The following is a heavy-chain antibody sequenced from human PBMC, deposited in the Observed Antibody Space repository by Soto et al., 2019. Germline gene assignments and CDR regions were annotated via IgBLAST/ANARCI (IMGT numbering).Heavy chain of an antibody. J-gene: IGHJ4*02. CDR1: GFSLSTSGVG. CDR2: IYWNDDK. D-gene: IGHD3-22*01. V-gene: IGHV2-5*01. Sequence: ASGPTLVNPTQTLTLTCTFSGFSLSTSGVGVGWIRQPPGKALEWLALIYWNDDKRYSPSLKSRLTITKDTSKNQVVLTMTNMDPVDTATYYCARGLVYYDSSGYDTSDYFDYWGQGTLVTVSS. CDR3: ARGLVYYDSSGYDTSDYFDY.